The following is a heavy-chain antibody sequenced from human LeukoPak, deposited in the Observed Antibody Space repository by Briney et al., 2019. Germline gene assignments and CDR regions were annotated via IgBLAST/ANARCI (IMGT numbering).Heavy chain of an antibody. D-gene: IGHD3-10*01. V-gene: IGHV4-39*01. CDR2: IYYSGST. CDR1: GGSISSSSYY. J-gene: IGHJ4*02. Sequence: PSGTLSLTCAVSGGSISSSSYYWGWIRQPPGKGLEWIGSIYYSGSTYYNPSLKSRVTISVDTSKNQFSLKLSSVTAADTAVYYCARIDYYGSATFDYWGQGTLVTVSS. CDR3: ARIDYYGSATFDY.